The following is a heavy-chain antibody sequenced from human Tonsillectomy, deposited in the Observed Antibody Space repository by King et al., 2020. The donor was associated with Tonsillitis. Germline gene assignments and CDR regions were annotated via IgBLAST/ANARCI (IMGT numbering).Heavy chain of an antibody. CDR3: ATASPKSQPLLYPDVVY. J-gene: IGHJ4*02. D-gene: IGHD2-2*02. Sequence: HVQLVESGGGVVQPGRSLRLSCSASGITFSTYVMHWVRQAPGKGLEWVAVISSDGNDKYYADSVKGRFTISRDNSKNTLYLQMNSLRGEDTAVYYCATASPKSQPLLYPDVVYWGRGTLVTVSS. CDR1: GITFSTYV. CDR2: ISSDGNDK. V-gene: IGHV3-30*04.